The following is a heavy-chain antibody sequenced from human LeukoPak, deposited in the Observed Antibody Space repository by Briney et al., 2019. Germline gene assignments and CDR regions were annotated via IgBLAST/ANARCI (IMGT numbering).Heavy chain of an antibody. V-gene: IGHV1-69*05. CDR1: GGTFSSYA. J-gene: IGHJ4*02. Sequence: SVKVSCKASGGTFSSYAISWVRQAPEQGLEWMGRIIPIFGTANYAQKFQGRVTITTDESTSTAYMELSGLRSEDTAVYYCASGATGDVTIFDYWGQGTLVTVSS. D-gene: IGHD7-27*01. CDR2: IIPIFGTA. CDR3: ASGATGDVTIFDY.